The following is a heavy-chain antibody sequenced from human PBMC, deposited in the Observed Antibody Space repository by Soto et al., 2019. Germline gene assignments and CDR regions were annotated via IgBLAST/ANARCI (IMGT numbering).Heavy chain of an antibody. D-gene: IGHD3-10*01. CDR2: IYPGDSDT. CDR3: ARLGSAGSYDYYYYYGMDV. J-gene: IGHJ6*02. V-gene: IGHV5-51*01. Sequence: PGESLKISCKGSGYSFTSYWIGWVRQMPGKGLEWMGIIYPGDSDTRYSPSFQGQVTISADKSISTAYLQWSSLKASDTAMYYCARLGSAGSYDYYYYYGMDVWGQGTAVTVSS. CDR1: GYSFTSYW.